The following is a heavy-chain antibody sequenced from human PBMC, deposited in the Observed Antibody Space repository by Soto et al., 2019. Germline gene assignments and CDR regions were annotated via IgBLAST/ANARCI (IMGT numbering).Heavy chain of an antibody. J-gene: IGHJ5*02. CDR3: ARSTFEYSSFYNWFDP. Sequence: PGGSLRLSCAASGFTFSSYGMHWVRQAPGKGLEWVAVIWYDGSNKYYADSVKGRFTISRDNSKNTLYLQMNSLRAEDTAVYYCARSTFEYSSFYNWFDPWGQGTLGTVSS. CDR2: IWYDGSNK. CDR1: GFTFSSYG. V-gene: IGHV3-33*01. D-gene: IGHD6-6*01.